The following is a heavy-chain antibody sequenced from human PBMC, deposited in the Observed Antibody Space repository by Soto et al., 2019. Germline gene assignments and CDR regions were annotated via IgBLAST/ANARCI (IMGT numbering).Heavy chain of an antibody. J-gene: IGHJ5*02. V-gene: IGHV4-34*01. D-gene: IGHD2-2*01. Sequence: SETLSLTCAVYGVSFSGYYWSWIRQPPGKGLEWIEEINHSGSTNYNPSLKSRVTISVDTSKNQFSLKLSSVTAADTAVYYCARTYCSSTSCYGDDWFDPWGQGTLVTVSS. CDR1: GVSFSGYY. CDR2: INHSGST. CDR3: ARTYCSSTSCYGDDWFDP.